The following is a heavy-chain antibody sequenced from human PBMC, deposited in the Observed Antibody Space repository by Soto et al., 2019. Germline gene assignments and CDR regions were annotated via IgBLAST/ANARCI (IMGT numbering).Heavy chain of an antibody. D-gene: IGHD3-9*01. V-gene: IGHV4-31*03. CDR2: IYYSGST. J-gene: IGHJ6*02. CDR3: ARGPIRYFDWLLVNYGMDF. CDR1: GGSISSGGYY. Sequence: QTLSLTCTVSGGSISSGGYYWSWIRQHLGKGLEWIGYIYYSGSTYYNPSLKSRVTISVDTSKNQFSLKLSSVTAADTAVYYCARGPIRYFDWLLVNYGMDFWGQGTTVTVFS.